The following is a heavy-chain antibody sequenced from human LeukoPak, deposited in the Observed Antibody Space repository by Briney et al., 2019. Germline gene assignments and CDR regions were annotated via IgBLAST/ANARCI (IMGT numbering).Heavy chain of an antibody. J-gene: IGHJ4*02. CDR1: GFTFDDYA. V-gene: IGHV3-43*02. CDR3: AKDYY. Sequence: GGSLRLSCAASGFTFDDYAMHWVRQAPGKGLEWVSLIRADGITTYYADSVKGRFTISRDSSKNSLYLQMNSLRTEDSALYYRAKDYYWGQGTLVTVSS. CDR2: IRADGITT.